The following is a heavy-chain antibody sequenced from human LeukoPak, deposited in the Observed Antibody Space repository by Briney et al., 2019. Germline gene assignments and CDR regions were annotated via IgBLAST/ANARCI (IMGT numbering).Heavy chain of an antibody. J-gene: IGHJ4*02. D-gene: IGHD1-26*01. CDR1: GFTFTTYS. CDR3: TRGSQWELLGSCDY. Sequence: GGSLRLSCAASGFTFTTYSMIWVRQAPGKGLEWVSYISRSSSSAYYADSVKGRFTISRDNAKNSLYLQMNSLRAEDTAVYYRTRGSQWELLGSCDYWGQGTLVSVSS. CDR2: ISRSSSSA. V-gene: IGHV3-48*04.